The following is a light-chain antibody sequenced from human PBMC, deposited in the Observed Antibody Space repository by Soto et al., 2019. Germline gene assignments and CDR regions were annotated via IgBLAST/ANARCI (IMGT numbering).Light chain of an antibody. Sequence: DIQMTQSPSTLSASVGDRVTITCRASQSVSGWLAWYQQKPGKAPKLLIYKASTSEGGVPSRFSGSGSGTEFTLTISSLQPDDFATYYCQQYDNYWTFGQGTRVEIK. CDR1: QSVSGW. CDR3: QQYDNYWT. V-gene: IGKV1-5*03. CDR2: KAS. J-gene: IGKJ1*01.